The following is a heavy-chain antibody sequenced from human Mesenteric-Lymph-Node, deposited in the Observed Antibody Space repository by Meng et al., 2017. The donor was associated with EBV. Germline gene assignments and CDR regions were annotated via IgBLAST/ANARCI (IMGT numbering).Heavy chain of an antibody. CDR2: IYYSGST. CDR3: ARTPGPVAVPFDY. J-gene: IGHJ4*02. CDR1: GGSISSSSYY. D-gene: IGHD6-19*01. V-gene: IGHV4-39*01. Sequence: QPPLHASGPGLVKPSESLSLTCTVSGGSISSSSYYWGWIRQPPGKGLEWIGSIYYSGSTYYNPSLKSRVTISVDTSKNQFSLKLSSVTAADTAVYYCARTPGPVAVPFDYWGQGTLVTVSS.